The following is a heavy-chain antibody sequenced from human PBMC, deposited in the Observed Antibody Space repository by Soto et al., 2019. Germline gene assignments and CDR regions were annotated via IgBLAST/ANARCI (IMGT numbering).Heavy chain of an antibody. J-gene: IGHJ4*02. CDR3: AKGGDAYNSFFDY. Sequence: QDGVSLRLSCAASGFPFSSYGIHWVRQAPGKGLEWVAVISYDGSNRYYADSVKGRFTSSRDNSKNTLYLQMNSLRAEDTAVYYCAKGGDAYNSFFDYWGQGTPVTVS. CDR1: GFPFSSYG. V-gene: IGHV3-30*18. CDR2: ISYDGSNR. D-gene: IGHD3-10*01.